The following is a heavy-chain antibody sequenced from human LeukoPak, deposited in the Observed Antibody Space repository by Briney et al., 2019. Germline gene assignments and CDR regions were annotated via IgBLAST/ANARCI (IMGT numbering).Heavy chain of an antibody. CDR3: AKGAAAGLVDWFDP. V-gene: IGHV3-23*01. CDR2: ITGRGDET. Sequence: GGSLRLSCAASGFIVTNSAMTWVRQAPGKGLEWVSSITGRGDETFYADSVKGRFSLSRDNSKNMLYLQMYSLGAEDTAIYYCAKGAAAGLVDWFDPWGQGTLVTVSS. D-gene: IGHD6-13*01. CDR1: GFIVTNSA. J-gene: IGHJ5*02.